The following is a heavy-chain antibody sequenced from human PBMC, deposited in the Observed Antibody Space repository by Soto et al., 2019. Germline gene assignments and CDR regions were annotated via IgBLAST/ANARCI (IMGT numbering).Heavy chain of an antibody. Sequence: ASVKVSCKASGYTFTSYAMHWVRQAPGQRLEWMGWINAGNGNTKYSQKFQGRVTITRDTSASTAYMELSSLRSEDTAVHYCAASGSYYNVLFDYWGQGTLVTVSS. CDR2: INAGNGNT. J-gene: IGHJ4*02. D-gene: IGHD3-10*01. V-gene: IGHV1-3*01. CDR3: AASGSYYNVLFDY. CDR1: GYTFTSYA.